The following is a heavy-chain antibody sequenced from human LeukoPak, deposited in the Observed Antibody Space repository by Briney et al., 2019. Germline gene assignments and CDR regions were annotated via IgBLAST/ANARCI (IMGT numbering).Heavy chain of an antibody. Sequence: GGSLRLSCAASGFTFSNAWMSWVRQAPGKGLEWVGRIKSKTDGGTTDYAAPVKGRFTISRDDSKNTLCLQMNSLKTEDTAVYYCTTARWAGGIDYWGQGTLVTVSS. V-gene: IGHV3-15*01. CDR1: GFTFSNAW. D-gene: IGHD3-16*01. CDR2: IKSKTDGGTT. J-gene: IGHJ4*02. CDR3: TTARWAGGIDY.